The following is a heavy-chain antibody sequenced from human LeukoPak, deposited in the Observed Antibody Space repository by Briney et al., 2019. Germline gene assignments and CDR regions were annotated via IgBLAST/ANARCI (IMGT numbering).Heavy chain of an antibody. J-gene: IGHJ6*03. D-gene: IGHD2-21*02. CDR2: ISSSSSTI. V-gene: IGHV3-48*01. CDR3: ASGGFVVVTASTRLAYYMDV. CDR1: GFTFSSYS. Sequence: GGSLRLSCAASGFTFSSYSMNWVRQAPGKGLEWVSYISSSSSTIYYADSVKGRFTISRDNAKNSLYLQMNSLRAEDTAVYYCASGGFVVVTASTRLAYYMDVWGKGTTFTVSS.